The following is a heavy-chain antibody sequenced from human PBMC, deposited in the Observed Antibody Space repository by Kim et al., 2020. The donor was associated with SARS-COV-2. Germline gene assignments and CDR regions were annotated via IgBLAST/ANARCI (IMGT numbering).Heavy chain of an antibody. CDR3: CSLRGSGGDY. CDR1: GFTFSSYN. D-gene: IGHD2-15*01. Sequence: GGSLRLSCAASGFTFSSYNMNWVRQAPGKGLEWVSDISSSSSTKYAEYSKSGCTISSENNAKNPQHLMNNRRAAETTVYYYCSLRGSGGDYLGQG. V-gene: IGHV3-53*01. J-gene: IGHJ4*02. CDR2: ISSSSST.